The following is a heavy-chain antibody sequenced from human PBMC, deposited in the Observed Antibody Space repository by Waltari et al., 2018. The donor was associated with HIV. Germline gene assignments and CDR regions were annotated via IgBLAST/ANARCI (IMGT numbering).Heavy chain of an antibody. J-gene: IGHJ4*02. CDR3: AADRQDFWSGYHEKTGYFDN. CDR1: TSTFKKYR. D-gene: IGHD3-3*01. V-gene: IGHV3-21*02. Sequence: MQLVQSGGGLVKPGGSLTLSCVASTSTFKKYRMNWIRQAPGRSLGWVSSIRSASGIVYYAPSFRGRFAIFRGNDKKALFLQMNNPRAGDTAVYFCAADRQDFWSGYHEKTGYFDNWGQGSLVTVSS. CDR2: IRSASGIV.